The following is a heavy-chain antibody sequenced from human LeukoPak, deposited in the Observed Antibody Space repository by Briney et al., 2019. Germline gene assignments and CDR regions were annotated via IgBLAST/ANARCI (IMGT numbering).Heavy chain of an antibody. V-gene: IGHV4-39*01. D-gene: IGHD2-15*01. CDR2: IYYSGTT. Sequence: SETLSLTCTVSGGSISSSSYYWGWIRQPPGKGLEWIGTIYYSGTTYYSPSLKSRVTISVDTSKNQFSLKLSSVTAADRAVYYCVRHDSATHPPYYYYYMDVWGKGTTVTVSS. J-gene: IGHJ6*03. CDR3: VRHDSATHPPYYYYYMDV. CDR1: GGSISSSSYY.